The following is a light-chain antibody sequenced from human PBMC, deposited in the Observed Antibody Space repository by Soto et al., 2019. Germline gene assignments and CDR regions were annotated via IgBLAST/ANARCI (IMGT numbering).Light chain of an antibody. CDR1: QSISIW. J-gene: IGKJ2*03. V-gene: IGKV1-5*01. CDR2: DAS. Sequence: DIQMTQSPSTLSASVGDRVTITCRASQSISIWLAWYQQKPGKAPNLLISDASNLESGVPSRFSGSGSGTEFTLTISSLQPDDFASYYCQHYNTYPYSFGQGTKLETK. CDR3: QHYNTYPYS.